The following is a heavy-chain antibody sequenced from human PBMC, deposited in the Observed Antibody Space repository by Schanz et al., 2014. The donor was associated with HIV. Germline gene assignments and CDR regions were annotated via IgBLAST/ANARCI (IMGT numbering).Heavy chain of an antibody. CDR2: MWYDESHK. V-gene: IGHV3-33*06. Sequence: QVQLVESGGGVVQPGKSLRLSCAASGFTFSSYGMHWVRQAPGRGLEWVAAMWYDESHKGYADSVKGRFTISRDNSKNTLYLQMNSLRAEDTALYYCAKDQGYDFWSGYYNYYSMDVWGQGTTVTVSS. J-gene: IGHJ6*02. D-gene: IGHD3-3*01. CDR1: GFTFSSYG. CDR3: AKDQGYDFWSGYYNYYSMDV.